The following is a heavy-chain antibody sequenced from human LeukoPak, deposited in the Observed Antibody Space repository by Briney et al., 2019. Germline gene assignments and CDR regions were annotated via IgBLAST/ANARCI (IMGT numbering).Heavy chain of an antibody. V-gene: IGHV1-8*03. CDR2: ITAHNGYT. D-gene: IGHD4-11*01. CDR3: ARGPNYSNFGSAYYYYMDV. CDR1: GYTFSTFG. J-gene: IGHJ6*03. Sequence: ASVKVSCKASGYTFSTFGISWLRQAPGQGPEWMGWITAHNGYTKSPQKFQGRVTITRDTSITTAYMELSSLRSEDTAVYYCARGPNYSNFGSAYYYYMDVWGKGTTVTVSS.